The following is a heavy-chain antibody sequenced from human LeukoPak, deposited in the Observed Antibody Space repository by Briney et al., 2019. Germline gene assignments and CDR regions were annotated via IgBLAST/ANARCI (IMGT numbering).Heavy chain of an antibody. CDR1: GGSISNYY. Sequence: SETLSLTCTVSGGSISNYYWSWIRQPAGKGLEWIGHIYTSAGTNYNPSLRSRVTMSLDTSKNQFSLELNSVTAADTAAYYCARVDTSGWHYFDDWGQGTLVTVSS. V-gene: IGHV4-4*07. J-gene: IGHJ4*02. D-gene: IGHD6-19*01. CDR3: ARVDTSGWHYFDD. CDR2: IYTSAGT.